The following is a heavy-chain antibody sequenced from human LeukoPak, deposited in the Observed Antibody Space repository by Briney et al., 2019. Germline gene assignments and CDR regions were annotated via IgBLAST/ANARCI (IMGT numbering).Heavy chain of an antibody. J-gene: IGHJ4*02. D-gene: IGHD5-12*01. V-gene: IGHV1-18*01. CDR1: GYTFTNYG. CDR3: ARDSDIVTDRRADYPLAH. CDR2: ISGYNGHT. Sequence: ASVQVSCKSSGYTFTNYGLSWVRQAPGQGLEWMGWISGYNGHTKHARNLQDRLTMTADTSRSTAYMELRSLRPDDTAVYFCARDSDIVTDRRADYPLAHWGQGTLVTVSS.